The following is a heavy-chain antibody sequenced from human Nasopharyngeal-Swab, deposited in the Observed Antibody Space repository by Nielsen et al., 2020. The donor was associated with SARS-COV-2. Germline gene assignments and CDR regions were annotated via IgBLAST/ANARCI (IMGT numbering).Heavy chain of an antibody. CDR3: AKSASLLQYLTFDY. D-gene: IGHD4-11*01. CDR2: ISGSGGGT. V-gene: IGHV3-23*01. Sequence: GESLKISCAASGFTFSSYAMSWVRQAPGRGLEWVSAISGSGGGTYYADPVKGRFTISRDNSKNTLYLQMNGLRAEDTAVYYCAKSASLLQYLTFDYWGQGTLVTVSS. J-gene: IGHJ4*02. CDR1: GFTFSSYA.